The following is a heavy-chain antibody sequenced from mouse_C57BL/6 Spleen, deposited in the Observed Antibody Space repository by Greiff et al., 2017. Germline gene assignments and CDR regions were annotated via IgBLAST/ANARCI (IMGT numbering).Heavy chain of an antibody. Sequence: VQVVESGAELMKPGASVKLSCKATGYTFTGYWIEWVKQRPGHGLEWIGEILPGSGRTNYNEKFKGKATFTADTSSNTAYMQLSSLTTEDSAIYYCASPFYYGNWFAYWGQGTLGTVSA. CDR1: GYTFTGYW. J-gene: IGHJ3*01. D-gene: IGHD2-1*01. CDR3: ASPFYYGNWFAY. CDR2: ILPGSGRT. V-gene: IGHV1-9*01.